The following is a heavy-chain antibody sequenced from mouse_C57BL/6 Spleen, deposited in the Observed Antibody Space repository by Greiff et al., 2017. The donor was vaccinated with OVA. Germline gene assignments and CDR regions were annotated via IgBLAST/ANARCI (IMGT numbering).Heavy chain of an antibody. J-gene: IGHJ2*01. CDR3: ASVSNYPYFDY. D-gene: IGHD2-5*01. V-gene: IGHV1-52*01. Sequence: QVQLQQPGAELVRPGSSVKLSCKASGYTFTSYWMHWVKQRPIQGLEWIGNIDPYDSETHYNQKFKDKATLTVDKSSSTAYMQLSSLTSEDSAVYYCASVSNYPYFDYWGQGTTLTVSS. CDR2: IDPYDSET. CDR1: GYTFTSYW.